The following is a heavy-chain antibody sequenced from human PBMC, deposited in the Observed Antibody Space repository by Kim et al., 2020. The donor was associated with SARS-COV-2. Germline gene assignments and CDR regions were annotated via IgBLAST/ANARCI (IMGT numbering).Heavy chain of an antibody. Sequence: GESLKISCKGSGYSFTSYWISWVRQMPGKGLEWMGRIDPSDSYTNYSPSFQGHVTISADKSISTAYLQWGSLKASDTAMYYCARGRYDILTGYTELDYWGQGTLVTVSS. J-gene: IGHJ4*02. D-gene: IGHD3-9*01. CDR2: IDPSDSYT. CDR3: ARGRYDILTGYTELDY. V-gene: IGHV5-10-1*01. CDR1: GYSFTSYW.